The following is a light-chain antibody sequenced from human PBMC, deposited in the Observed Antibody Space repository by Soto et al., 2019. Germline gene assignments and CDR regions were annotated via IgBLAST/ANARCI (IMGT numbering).Light chain of an antibody. J-gene: IGKJ2*01. CDR3: QQYNNWPPYT. Sequence: EIVMTQSPATLSVSPGERATLSCRASQSVSSNFAWYQQKPGQAPRLLIYGASTRAAGSTARFSGSGSGTEFTLTISSLQSDDFALYYCQQYNNWPPYTFGQGTKLEIK. CDR2: GAS. CDR1: QSVSSN. V-gene: IGKV3-15*01.